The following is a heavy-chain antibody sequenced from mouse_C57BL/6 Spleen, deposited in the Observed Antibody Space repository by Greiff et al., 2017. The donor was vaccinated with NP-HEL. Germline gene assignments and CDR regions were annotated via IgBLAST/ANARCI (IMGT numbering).Heavy chain of an antibody. CDR3: AREGDYPGWFAY. V-gene: IGHV2-2*01. J-gene: IGHJ3*01. D-gene: IGHD2-4*01. CDR1: GFSFTSYG. Sequence: QVQLKQSGPGLVQPSQSLSITCTVSGFSFTSYGVHWVRQSPGKGLEWLGVIWSGGSTDYNAAFISRRSISKDNSKSQVFFKMNSLQADDTAIYYCAREGDYPGWFAYWGQGTLVTVSA. CDR2: IWSGGST.